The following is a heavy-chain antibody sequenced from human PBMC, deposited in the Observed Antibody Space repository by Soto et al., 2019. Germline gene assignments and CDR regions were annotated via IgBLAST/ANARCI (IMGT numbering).Heavy chain of an antibody. V-gene: IGHV4-59*01. CDR2: IYYSGST. Sequence: QVQLQESGPGLVKPSETLSLTCTVSGGSITSYYWSWIRQPPGKGLEWIGYIYYSGSTNYNPSLKGRVTISVDTSKNKFSLKLSSVTAADTAVYYCASLNYDFWSGYSHYAEYFQHWGQGTLVTVSS. CDR1: GGSITSYY. J-gene: IGHJ1*01. CDR3: ASLNYDFWSGYSHYAEYFQH. D-gene: IGHD3-3*01.